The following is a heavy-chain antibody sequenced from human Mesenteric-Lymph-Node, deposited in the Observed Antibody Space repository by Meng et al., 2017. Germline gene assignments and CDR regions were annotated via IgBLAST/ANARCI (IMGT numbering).Heavy chain of an antibody. J-gene: IGHJ6*02. D-gene: IGHD6-19*01. CDR2: IDCDDDK. CDR3: ARMGRDSSAYSYYYYGMDV. Sequence: GPTLVKPTQTRTLTCTFSVFSLSTSGMCVSWVRQPPGKALEWLALIDCDDDKYYITSLKTRLTISKDTSKNQVVLTMTNMDPMDTATYYCARMGRDSSAYSYYYYGMDVWGQGTTVTVSS. CDR1: VFSLSTSGMC. V-gene: IGHV2-70*20.